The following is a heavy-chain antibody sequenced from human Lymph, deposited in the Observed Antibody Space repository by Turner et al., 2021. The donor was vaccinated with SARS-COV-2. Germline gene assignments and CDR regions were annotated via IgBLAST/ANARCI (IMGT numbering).Heavy chain of an antibody. V-gene: IGHV3-30*18. J-gene: IGHJ6*02. Sequence: QVQLVESGGGLAQRGRSLRLSLAASRFTFSSYGMHWVRQAPGKGLEWVEVISYGGSNKYYADSVKGRFTISRDNTKKTLYLQMNSLRAEDTAVYYCAKVRSIFGVVIGGMDVWGQGTTVTVSS. CDR1: RFTFSSYG. CDR2: ISYGGSNK. D-gene: IGHD3-3*01. CDR3: AKVRSIFGVVIGGMDV.